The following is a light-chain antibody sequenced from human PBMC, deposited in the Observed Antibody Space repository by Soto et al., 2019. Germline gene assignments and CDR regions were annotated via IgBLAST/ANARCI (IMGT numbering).Light chain of an antibody. CDR1: QSLLYSDGNNY. Sequence: DVVMTQSPLSLPVTLGQPASVSCRSSQSLLYSDGNNYLSWFQQRPGQSPRRLIYKASNRDSGVPDRFSGSGSGTDFTLKISRVEVEDVGVYYCMQGKHWPPITFGQGTRLEIK. CDR2: KAS. J-gene: IGKJ5*01. V-gene: IGKV2-30*01. CDR3: MQGKHWPPIT.